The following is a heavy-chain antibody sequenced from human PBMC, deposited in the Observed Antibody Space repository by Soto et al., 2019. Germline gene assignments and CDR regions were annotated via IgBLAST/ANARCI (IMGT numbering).Heavy chain of an antibody. CDR2: IDTRGGSS. J-gene: IGHJ3*02. V-gene: IGHV1-46*01. Sequence: QAQLVQSGAEVKKPGASANISCKASGYTFTRYNIHWVRQAPGQGLEWMGIIDTRGGSSDSTQIFQGSGTINRDTSTGTVYMELSSFGSEDIAVYYCARDLQRDLVRGSFEIWGQGTLVTVSS. CDR3: ARDLQRDLVRGSFEI. D-gene: IGHD3-10*02. CDR1: GYTFTRYN.